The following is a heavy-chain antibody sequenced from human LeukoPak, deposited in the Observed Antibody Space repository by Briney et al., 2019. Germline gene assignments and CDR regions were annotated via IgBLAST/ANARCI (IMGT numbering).Heavy chain of an antibody. J-gene: IGHJ6*03. CDR1: GGSFSGYY. V-gene: IGHV4-34*01. Sequence: SETLSLTYAVYGGSFSGYYWSWIRQPPGKGLEWIGEINHSGSTNYNPSLKSRVTISVDTSKNQFSLKLSSVTAADTAVYYCAREVLRSRYYYYMDVWGKGTTVTVSS. D-gene: IGHD3-10*01. CDR2: INHSGST. CDR3: AREVLRSRYYYYMDV.